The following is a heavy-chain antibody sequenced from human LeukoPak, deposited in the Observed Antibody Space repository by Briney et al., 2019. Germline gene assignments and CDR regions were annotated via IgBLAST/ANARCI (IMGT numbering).Heavy chain of an antibody. CDR1: GGSISSGSYY. V-gene: IGHV4-61*02. J-gene: IGHJ4*02. CDR2: IYTSGST. Sequence: SQTLSLTCTVSGGSISSGSYYWSWIRQPAGKGLEWIGRIYTSGSTNYNPSLKSRVTISVDTSKNQFSLKLSSVTAADTAVYYCARADIFFNYFDYWGQGTLVTVSS. CDR3: ARADIFFNYFDY. D-gene: IGHD2-15*01.